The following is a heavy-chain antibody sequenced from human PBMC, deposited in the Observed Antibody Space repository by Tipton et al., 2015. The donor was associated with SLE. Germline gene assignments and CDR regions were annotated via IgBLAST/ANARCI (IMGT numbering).Heavy chain of an antibody. CDR2: IYYSGST. Sequence: TLSLTCAVYGGSFSGYYWSWIRKPPGKGLEWIGSIYYSGSTYYNPSLKSRVTISVDTSKNQFSLKLSSVTAADTAVYYCGRGSHYGSGSYYYGMDVWGQGTTVTVSS. CDR1: GGSFSGYY. D-gene: IGHD3-10*01. J-gene: IGHJ6*02. CDR3: GRGSHYGSGSYYYGMDV. V-gene: IGHV4-34*01.